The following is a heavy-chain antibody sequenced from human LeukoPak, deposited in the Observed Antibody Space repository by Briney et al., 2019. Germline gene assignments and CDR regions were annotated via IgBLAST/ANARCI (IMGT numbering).Heavy chain of an antibody. CDR2: IKQDRSEK. D-gene: IGHD3-3*01. CDR1: GFTFTNYW. J-gene: IGHJ4*02. CDR3: ARLREIPVFGVVTKSTSYFDY. V-gene: IGHV3-7*01. Sequence: GGSLRLSCAASGFTFTNYWMSWVRQAPGKGLELVANIKQDRSEKYYVDSVRGRFTISRDNAKNSLYLQMNSLRAEDTAVYYCARLREIPVFGVVTKSTSYFDYWGQGTLVTVSS.